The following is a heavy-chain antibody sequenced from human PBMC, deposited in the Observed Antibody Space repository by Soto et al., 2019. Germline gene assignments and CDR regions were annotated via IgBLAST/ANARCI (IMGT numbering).Heavy chain of an antibody. D-gene: IGHD4-17*01. CDR1: GGTFSSYT. Sequence: EASVKVSCKASGGTFSSYTISWVRQAPGQGLEWMGRIIPILGIANYAQKFQGRVTITADNSKNTLYLQMNSLRAEDTAVYYCAKDRYGDYGGIDYWGQGTMVTVSS. CDR3: AKDRYGDYGGIDY. CDR2: IIPILGIA. J-gene: IGHJ4*02. V-gene: IGHV1-69*04.